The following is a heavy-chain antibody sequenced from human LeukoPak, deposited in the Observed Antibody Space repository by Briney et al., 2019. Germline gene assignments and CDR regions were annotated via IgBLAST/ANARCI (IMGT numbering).Heavy chain of an antibody. CDR1: GYTFTNYD. Sequence: ASVKVACKASGYTFTNYDINWVRQAPGQGLERMGWRNPNSGRTGFAQKFQGRLTMTADTSISTAYMELSSLTSDDTAVYYCARGPVSTHGMDVWGQGTTVTVSS. J-gene: IGHJ6*02. CDR2: RNPNSGRT. V-gene: IGHV1-8*01. CDR3: ARGPVSTHGMDV. D-gene: IGHD6-13*01.